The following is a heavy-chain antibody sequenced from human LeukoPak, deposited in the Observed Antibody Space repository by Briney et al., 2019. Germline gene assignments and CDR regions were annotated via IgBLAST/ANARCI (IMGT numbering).Heavy chain of an antibody. D-gene: IGHD3-22*01. Sequence: GGPLRLSCAASGFTFSSYSMHWVRQAPGKGLEWVSSISDSSSYIYYADSVKGRFTISRDNAKNSLYLRMNSLRAEDTAMYYCASPALGQVTMKPWGQGTLVTVSS. CDR2: ISDSSSYI. V-gene: IGHV3-21*01. CDR3: ASPALGQVTMKP. J-gene: IGHJ5*02. CDR1: GFTFSSYS.